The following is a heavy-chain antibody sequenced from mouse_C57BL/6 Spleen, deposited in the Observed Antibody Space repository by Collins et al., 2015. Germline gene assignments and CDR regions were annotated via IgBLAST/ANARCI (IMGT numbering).Heavy chain of an antibody. CDR1: GFTFTDYY. Sequence: GFTFTDYYMSWVRQPPGKALEWLGFIRNKANGYTTEYSASVKGRFTISRDNSQGILYLQMNALRAEDSATYYCARYRFYYGQNFFDYWGQGTTLTVSS. CDR2: IRNKANGYTT. J-gene: IGHJ2*01. CDR3: ARYRFYYGQNFFDY. V-gene: IGHV7-3*01. D-gene: IGHD1-1*01.